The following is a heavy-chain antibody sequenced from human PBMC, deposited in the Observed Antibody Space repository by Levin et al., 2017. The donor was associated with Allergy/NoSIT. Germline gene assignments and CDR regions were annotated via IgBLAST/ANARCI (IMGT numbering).Heavy chain of an antibody. J-gene: IGHJ5*02. CDR1: GDSISTGHYY. Sequence: TASETLSLTCTVSGDSISTGHYYWSWIRQHPGKGLEWIGHIYYTGPTYYNPSLRSRLSISVDTSENQFSLKLTSVTAADTAVYYCARIRNAGGKGWFDTWGQGTLVTVSS. V-gene: IGHV4-31*03. CDR2: IYYTGPT. D-gene: IGHD4-23*01. CDR3: ARIRNAGGKGWFDT.